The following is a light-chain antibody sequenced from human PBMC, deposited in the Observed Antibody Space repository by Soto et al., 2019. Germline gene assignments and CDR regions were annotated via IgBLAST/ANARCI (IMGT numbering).Light chain of an antibody. CDR1: SSNIGSHT. Sequence: QSVLTQPPSASGTPGQTIAISCSGGSSNIGSHTVNWYQQLPGTAPRLLIYSNTQRPSGVPDRFSGSKSGTSASLAISGLQSEYEGDYYCAAWDDSLNGVVLGGGPELTVL. V-gene: IGLV1-44*01. J-gene: IGLJ2*01. CDR3: AAWDDSLNGVV. CDR2: SNT.